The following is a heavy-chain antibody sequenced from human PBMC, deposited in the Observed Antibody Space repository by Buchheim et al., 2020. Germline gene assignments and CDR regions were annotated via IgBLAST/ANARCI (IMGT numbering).Heavy chain of an antibody. D-gene: IGHD1-1*01. CDR2: ISSSGNTI. J-gene: IGHJ6*03. V-gene: IGHV3-48*03. CDR1: GFTFSSYE. Sequence: EVQLVESGGGLVQPGGSLRLSCAASGFTFSSYEMNWVRQAPGKGLEWASYISSSGNTINYADSVKGRFTISRDNARNSLYLQMNNLRAEDTAVYHCARRVRYYYMDVWGKGTT. CDR3: ARRVRYYYMDV.